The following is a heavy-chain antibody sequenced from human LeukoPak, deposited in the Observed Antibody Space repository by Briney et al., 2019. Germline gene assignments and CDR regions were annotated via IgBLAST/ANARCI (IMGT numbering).Heavy chain of an antibody. CDR3: TRDPGTGIAVAGTKDY. CDR2: IYSGGST. J-gene: IGHJ4*02. V-gene: IGHV3-66*01. Sequence: RGSLRLSCAASGFTVSSNYMSWVRQAPGKGLEWVSVIYSGGSTYYADSVKGRFTISRDNSKNTLYLQMNSLRAEDTAVYYCTRDPGTGIAVAGTKDYWGQGTLVTVSS. CDR1: GFTVSSNY. D-gene: IGHD6-19*01.